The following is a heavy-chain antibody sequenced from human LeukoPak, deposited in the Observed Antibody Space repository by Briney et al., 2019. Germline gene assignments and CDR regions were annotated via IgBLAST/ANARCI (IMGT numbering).Heavy chain of an antibody. CDR3: ARHRPRRFSSSWYFWFDP. J-gene: IGHJ5*02. Sequence: SETLSLTCAVYGGSFSGYYWSWIRQPPGKGLEWIGEINHSGSTNYNPSLKSRVTISVDTSKNQFSLKLSSVTAADTAVYYCARHRPRRFSSSWYFWFDPWGQGTLVTVSS. D-gene: IGHD6-13*01. V-gene: IGHV4-34*01. CDR2: INHSGST. CDR1: GGSFSGYY.